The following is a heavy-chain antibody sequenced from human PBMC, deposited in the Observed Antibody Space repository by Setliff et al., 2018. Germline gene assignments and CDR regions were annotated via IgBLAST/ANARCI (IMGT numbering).Heavy chain of an antibody. CDR3: ARGKGSWVLLRWFDP. D-gene: IGHD3-10*01. CDR2: INHSGST. J-gene: IGHJ5*02. Sequence: SETLSLTCTVSGGSISSGTYSWTWIRQPPGKGLEWIGEINHSGSTNYNPSLKSRVTISVDTSKNQFSLKLSSVTAADTAVYYCARGKGSWVLLRWFDPWGQGTLVTVSS. V-gene: IGHV4-39*07. CDR1: GGSISSGTYS.